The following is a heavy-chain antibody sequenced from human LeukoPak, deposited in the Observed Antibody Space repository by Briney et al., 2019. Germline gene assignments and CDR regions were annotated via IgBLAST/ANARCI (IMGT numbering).Heavy chain of an antibody. CDR2: ISISSNYI. D-gene: IGHD3-3*01. J-gene: IGHJ3*02. CDR1: GFTFSRYS. Sequence: GGSLRLSCAASGFTFSRYSMSWVRQAPGKGLEWVSSISISSNYIYYTDSVKGRFTISRDNAKNSLYLQMNSLRAEDTAVYYCARGSRFGVVERDAFDIWGQGTMVTVSS. V-gene: IGHV3-21*01. CDR3: ARGSRFGVVERDAFDI.